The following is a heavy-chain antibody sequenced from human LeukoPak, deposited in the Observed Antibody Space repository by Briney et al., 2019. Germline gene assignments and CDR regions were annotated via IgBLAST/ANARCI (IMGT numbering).Heavy chain of an antibody. V-gene: IGHV3-74*01. Sequence: GGSLRLSCAASGFTFSSYWMHWVRQAPGKGVVWVSRIKSDGINTNYADSVKGRFTISRDNAKNSLYLQTNSLRAEDTAVYYCARDVDTAMVTHFEYWGQGTLVTVSS. CDR2: IKSDGINT. CDR1: GFTFSSYW. J-gene: IGHJ4*02. D-gene: IGHD5-18*01. CDR3: ARDVDTAMVTHFEY.